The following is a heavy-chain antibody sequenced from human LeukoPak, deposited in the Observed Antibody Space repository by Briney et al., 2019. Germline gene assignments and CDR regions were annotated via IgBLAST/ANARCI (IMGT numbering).Heavy chain of an antibody. V-gene: IGHV3-7*01. Sequence: PGGSLRLSCAASGFTFSSYWMSWVRQAPGKGLEWVANIKQDGSEKYYVDSVKGRFTISRDNAKNSLYLQMNSLRAEDTAVYYCARDPNDFWSGYRNYWGQGTLVTVFS. CDR3: ARDPNDFWSGYRNY. CDR2: IKQDGSEK. D-gene: IGHD3-3*01. J-gene: IGHJ4*02. CDR1: GFTFSSYW.